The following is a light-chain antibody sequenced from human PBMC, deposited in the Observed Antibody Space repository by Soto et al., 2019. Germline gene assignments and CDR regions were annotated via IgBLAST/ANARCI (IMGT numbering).Light chain of an antibody. J-gene: IGLJ2*01. Sequence: SALTQPASVSGSPGQSITISCTGTSSDVGGYNYVSWYQQHPGKAPKLMIYDVSNRPSGVSNRFSGSKSGNTASLTISGLQAADEADYYCSSYTSSSTPVVFGGGTKLTVL. V-gene: IGLV2-14*01. CDR3: SSYTSSSTPVV. CDR2: DVS. CDR1: SSDVGGYNY.